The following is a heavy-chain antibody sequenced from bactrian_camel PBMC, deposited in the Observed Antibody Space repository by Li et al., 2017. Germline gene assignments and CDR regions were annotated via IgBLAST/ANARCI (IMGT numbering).Heavy chain of an antibody. CDR2: MYTGFGGGNI. Sequence: HVQLVESGGGSVQAGGSLRLSCAISGRSNENYFLAWFRQPPGKEREGVAAMYTGFGGGNIYYADSVRGRFTISQDFVKKMMFLEMNSLKPEDTGMYYCAAEGRSRVGVSPLLSARYEYWGQGTQVTVS. CDR1: GRSNENYF. CDR3: AAEGRSRVGVSPLLSARYEY. J-gene: IGHJ4*01. D-gene: IGHD5*01. V-gene: IGHV3S45*01.